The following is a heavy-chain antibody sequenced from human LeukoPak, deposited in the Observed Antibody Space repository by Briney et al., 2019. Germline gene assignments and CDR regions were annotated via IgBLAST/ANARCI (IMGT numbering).Heavy chain of an antibody. D-gene: IGHD3-10*01. J-gene: IGHJ4*02. CDR1: GFTFNSYG. CDR3: AKDPSGGGGVIIFG. Sequence: GGSLRLSCAASGFTFNSYGMHWVRQAPGKGPEWVAFIRYDGSDGSNTYYAESVKGRFTSSRDNSKNTLYLQMNSLRAEDTAVYYCAKDPSGGGGVIIFGGGQGTLVTVSS. V-gene: IGHV3-30*02. CDR2: IRYDGSDGSNT.